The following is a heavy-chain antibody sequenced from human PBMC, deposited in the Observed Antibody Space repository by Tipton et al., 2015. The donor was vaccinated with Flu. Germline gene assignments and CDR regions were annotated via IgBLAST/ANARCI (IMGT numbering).Heavy chain of an antibody. J-gene: IGHJ4*02. Sequence: TRSLTCTVSSGSIRSTNYFCAWIRQPPGKRLELIGSIYPSGTTYFNPSLKSRVTISVDTSKGQFSLMLRSVTAADTAVYYCARLSYYDVDLKNFYFDYWGQGALVTVSS. CDR1: SGSIRSTNYF. CDR2: IYPSGTT. D-gene: IGHD3-10*02. CDR3: ARLSYYDVDLKNFYFDY. V-gene: IGHV4-39*01.